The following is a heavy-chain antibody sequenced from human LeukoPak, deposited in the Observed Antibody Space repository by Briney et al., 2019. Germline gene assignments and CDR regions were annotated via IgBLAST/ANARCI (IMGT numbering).Heavy chain of an antibody. V-gene: IGHV4-34*01. CDR2: INHSGST. J-gene: IGHJ6*03. Sequence: PSETLSLTCAVYGGSFSGYYWSWIRQPPGKGLEWIGEINHSGSTNYNPSLKSRVTISVDTSKNQFSLKLSSVTAADTAVYYCARSIVVVPAGYYYYYMDVWGKGTTVTVSS. D-gene: IGHD2-2*01. CDR3: ARSIVVVPAGYYYYYMDV. CDR1: GGSFSGYY.